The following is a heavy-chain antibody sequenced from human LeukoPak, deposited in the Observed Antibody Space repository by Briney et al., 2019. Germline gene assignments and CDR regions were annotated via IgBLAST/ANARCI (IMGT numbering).Heavy chain of an antibody. CDR3: AKDSRRWKTYYYESSGLYYFAY. CDR2: IYTDNT. CDR1: GFIVSSNS. V-gene: IGHV3-66*03. Sequence: GGSLRLSCTVSGFIVSSNSMSWVRQAPGKGLEWVSFIYTDNTHYSDSVKGRFTISRDNSKNTQYLQMNSLRVEDTAVYYCAKDSRRWKTYYYESSGLYYFAYWGQGTLVTVSS. D-gene: IGHD3-22*01. J-gene: IGHJ4*02.